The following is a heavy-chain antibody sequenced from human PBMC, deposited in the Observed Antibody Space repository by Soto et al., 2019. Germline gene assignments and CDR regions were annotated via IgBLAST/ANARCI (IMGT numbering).Heavy chain of an antibody. CDR3: ASSMGRGGNDY. CDR1: GFTFSDYW. CDR2: IKTDGSEK. Sequence: EVQLVESGGGLVQPGGSLRLSCAASGFTFSDYWMSWVRQAPGKGLECVANIKTDGSEKYYVDPVKGRFTTSRDNAKNSLYLQMTSLRAEDTAVYYCASSMGRGGNDYWGQGTLVAVSS. V-gene: IGHV3-7*05. J-gene: IGHJ4*02. D-gene: IGHD3-10*01.